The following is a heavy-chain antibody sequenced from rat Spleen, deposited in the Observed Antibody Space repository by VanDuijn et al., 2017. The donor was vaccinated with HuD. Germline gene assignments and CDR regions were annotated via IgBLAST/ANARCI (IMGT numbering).Heavy chain of an antibody. CDR3: SRRDLRSFIYPFFDY. CDR2: ISTGGTNT. CDR1: GLNFSNYD. J-gene: IGHJ2*01. Sequence: EVQLVESGGALVQPGRPLKISCADSGLNFSNYDMAWVRQTPAKGLEWIASISTGGTNTYYRDYVKGRFTISRDDAKNTQYLQMDSLRSEDTATYYCSRRDLRSFIYPFFDYWGQGGMVTVSS. D-gene: IGHD1-2*01. V-gene: IGHV5S13*01.